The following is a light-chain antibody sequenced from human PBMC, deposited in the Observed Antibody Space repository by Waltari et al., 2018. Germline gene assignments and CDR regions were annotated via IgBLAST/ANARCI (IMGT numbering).Light chain of an antibody. CDR2: SDN. CDR3: STWDDSLSGVL. Sequence: ALTQPPPASGTPGQRGTLPCYGRQPNTGANHVKRYQQLPGTAPKLLIYSDNRRFSGVPDRFSASKSGTSASLAISGLQSEDEADYYCSTWDDSLSGVLFGEGTKMTVV. V-gene: IGLV1-44*01. CDR1: QPNTGANH. J-gene: IGLJ2*01.